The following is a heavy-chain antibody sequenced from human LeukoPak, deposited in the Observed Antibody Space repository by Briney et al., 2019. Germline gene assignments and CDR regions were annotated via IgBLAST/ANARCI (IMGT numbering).Heavy chain of an antibody. CDR3: VRENPYVQ. CDR2: INTDGSDT. J-gene: IGHJ4*02. CDR1: GFTFSNYW. Sequence: GGSLRLSRAASGFTFSNYWMHWVRQAPGKGLVWVSRINTDGSDTSYADSVKGRFIISRDNAKNSLYLEMNSLRADDTGVYYCVRENPYVQWGQGTLVTVSS. D-gene: IGHD2-21*01. V-gene: IGHV3-74*01.